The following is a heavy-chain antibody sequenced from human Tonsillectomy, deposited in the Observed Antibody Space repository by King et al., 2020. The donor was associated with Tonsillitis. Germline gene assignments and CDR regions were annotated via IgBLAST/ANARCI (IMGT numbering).Heavy chain of an antibody. CDR3: AREGTPPTDCGGDCFTDAFDI. CDR2: IWYDGSNK. CDR1: GFTFSSYG. D-gene: IGHD2-21*02. V-gene: IGHV3-33*08. J-gene: IGHJ3*02. Sequence: VQLVESGGGVVQPGRSLRLSCAASGFTFSSYGMHWVRQAPGKGLEWVAVIWYDGSNKYYADSVKGRFTISRDNSKNTLYLQMNSLRAEDTAVYYCAREGTPPTDCGGDCFTDAFDIWGQGTMVTVSS.